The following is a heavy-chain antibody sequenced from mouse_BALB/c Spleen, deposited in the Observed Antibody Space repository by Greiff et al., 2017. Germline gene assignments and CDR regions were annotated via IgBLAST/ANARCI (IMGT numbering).Heavy chain of an antibody. CDR3: ARGELLRFAY. D-gene: IGHD2-1*01. J-gene: IGHJ3*01. CDR1: GYTFTDYA. V-gene: IGHV1-67*01. Sequence: VQLHQSGPELVRPGESVKISCKGSGYTFTDYAMHWVKQSHAKSLEWIGVISIYYDNTNYNQKFKGKATMTVDKSSSTAYMELARLTSEDSAIYYCARGELLRFAYWGQGTLVTVSA. CDR2: ISIYYDNT.